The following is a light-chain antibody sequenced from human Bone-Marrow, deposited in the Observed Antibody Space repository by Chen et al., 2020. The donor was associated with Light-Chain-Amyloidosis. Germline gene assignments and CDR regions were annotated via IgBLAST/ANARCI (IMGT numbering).Light chain of an antibody. V-gene: IGLV3-25*03. CDR2: KDT. CDR3: QSAEVTGSYVM. CDR1: VRPKQH. Sequence: SYQLTQPPSLSVSPGQTARITCSGDVRPKQHAYWYQQRPGQAPVLIIYKDTVRPVGIPERISGSGSGTIVTLTISGVQAEDEADYYGQSAEVTGSYVMFGGGTKLTVL. J-gene: IGLJ3*02.